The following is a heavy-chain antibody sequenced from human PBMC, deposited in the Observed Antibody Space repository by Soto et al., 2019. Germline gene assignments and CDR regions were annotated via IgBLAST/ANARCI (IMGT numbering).Heavy chain of an antibody. V-gene: IGHV3-74*01. Sequence: EVQLVESGGGLVQPGGSLRLSCAASGFTFSSYWMHWVRQAPGKGLVWVSRINSDGSSTSYADSVKGRFTISRDNAKNTMHLQMNSLRAEDTAVYYCARLYYDILTGYYLFDYWGQGTLVTVSS. CDR2: INSDGSST. D-gene: IGHD3-9*01. CDR3: ARLYYDILTGYYLFDY. CDR1: GFTFSSYW. J-gene: IGHJ4*02.